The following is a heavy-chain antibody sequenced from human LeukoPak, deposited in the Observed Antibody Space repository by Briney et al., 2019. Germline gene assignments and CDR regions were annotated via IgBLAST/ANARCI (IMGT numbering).Heavy chain of an antibody. D-gene: IGHD3-10*01. CDR3: ARIPFPGYYYGSGAIDY. V-gene: IGHV1-18*01. Sequence: ASVKVSCKASGYTFTSYGISWVRQAPGQGLEWMGWISAYNGNTNYAQKLQGRVTMTTDTSTSTAYMELTSLTSDDTAVYYCARIPFPGYYYGSGAIDYWGQGTLVTVSS. CDR1: GYTFTSYG. J-gene: IGHJ4*02. CDR2: ISAYNGNT.